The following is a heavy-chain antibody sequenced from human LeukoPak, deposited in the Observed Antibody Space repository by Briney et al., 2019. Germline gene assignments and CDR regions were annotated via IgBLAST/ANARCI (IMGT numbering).Heavy chain of an antibody. CDR1: GGSFSGYY. CDR3: ARRAVRGVIIAPRNWFDP. Sequence: PSETLSLTCAVYGGSFSGYYWSWIRQPPGKGLEWIGEINHSGSTNYNPSLKSRVTISVDTSKNQFSLKLSSVTAADTAVYYCARRAVRGVIIAPRNWFDPWGQGTLVTVSS. D-gene: IGHD3-10*01. CDR2: INHSGST. V-gene: IGHV4-34*01. J-gene: IGHJ5*02.